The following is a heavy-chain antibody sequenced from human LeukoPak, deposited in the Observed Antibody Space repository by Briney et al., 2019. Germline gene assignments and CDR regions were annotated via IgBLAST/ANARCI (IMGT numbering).Heavy chain of an antibody. CDR3: ARVVVVAATPAQLSWFDP. CDR1: GFTFSDYY. CDR2: ISSSSSYT. D-gene: IGHD2-15*01. Sequence: GGSLRLSCAASGFTFSDYYMSWIRQAPGKGLEWVSYISSSSSYTNYADSVKGRFAISRDNAKNSLYLQMNSLRAEDTAVYYCARVVVVAATPAQLSWFDPWGQGTLVTVSS. J-gene: IGHJ5*02. V-gene: IGHV3-11*06.